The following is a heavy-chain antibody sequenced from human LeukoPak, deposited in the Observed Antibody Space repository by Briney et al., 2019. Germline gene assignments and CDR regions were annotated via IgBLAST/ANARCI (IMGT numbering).Heavy chain of an antibody. CDR1: GYPFTNYA. D-gene: IGHD1-26*01. CDR3: ARVWLGDRTVGDY. J-gene: IGHJ4*02. CDR2: INTNTGNP. V-gene: IGHV7-4-1*02. Sequence: ASVKVSCKASGYPFTNYAINWVRQAPGQGLEWMGWINTNTGNPTYAQGFTGRFVFSLDTSVSTAYLQISSLKAEDTAVYYCARVWLGDRTVGDYWGQGTLVTVSS.